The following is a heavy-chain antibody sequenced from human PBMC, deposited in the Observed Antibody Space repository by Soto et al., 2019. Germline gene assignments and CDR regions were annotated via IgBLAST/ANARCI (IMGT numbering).Heavy chain of an antibody. CDR2: ISSSSSYI. CDR3: ARAVYGSGSYFGY. D-gene: IGHD3-10*01. V-gene: IGHV3-21*01. J-gene: IGHJ4*02. Sequence: ESGGGLVKPGGSLRLSCAASGFTFSSYSMNWVRQAPGKGLEWVSSISSSSSYIYYADSVKGRFTISRDNAKNSLYLQMNSLRAEDTAVYYCARAVYGSGSYFGYWGQGTLVTVSS. CDR1: GFTFSSYS.